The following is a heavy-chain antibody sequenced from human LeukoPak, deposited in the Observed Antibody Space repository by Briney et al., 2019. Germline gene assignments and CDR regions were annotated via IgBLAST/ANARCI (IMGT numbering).Heavy chain of an antibody. Sequence: GGSLRLSCAASVFTFSTYNMNWVRQAPGKGLEWVSSITSSSRYTFYADSVKGRFTISRDNAKNSLYLQMNSLRGEDTAVYYCAREASGYGYGLDAFDIWGQGTTVTVSS. J-gene: IGHJ3*02. D-gene: IGHD5-18*01. CDR3: AREASGYGYGLDAFDI. CDR1: VFTFSTYN. CDR2: ITSSSRYT. V-gene: IGHV3-21*01.